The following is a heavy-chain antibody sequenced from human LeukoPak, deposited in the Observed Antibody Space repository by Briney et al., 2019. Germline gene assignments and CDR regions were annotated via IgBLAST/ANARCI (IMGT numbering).Heavy chain of an antibody. CDR2: INHSGST. CDR3: ASGRYYYDSSGYYSFDY. V-gene: IGHV4-34*01. D-gene: IGHD3-22*01. J-gene: IGHJ4*02. CDR1: GGSFSGYY. Sequence: KSSETLSLTCAVYGGSFSGYYWSWIRQPPGKGLEWFGEINHSGSTNYNPSLKSRITISVDTSKNQFSLKLSSVTAADTAVYYCASGRYYYDSSGYYSFDYWGQGTLVTVSS.